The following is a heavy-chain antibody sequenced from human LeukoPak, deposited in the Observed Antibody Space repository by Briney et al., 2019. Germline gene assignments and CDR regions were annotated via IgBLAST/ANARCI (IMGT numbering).Heavy chain of an antibody. CDR1: GYIFTQYG. Sequence: ASVKVPCKASGYIFTQYGISWVRQAPGQGLEWMASISTYTGNTNYAQNFQGRVTMTTDTSTSTAYMELGSLRSDDTAVYYCARRTGYNYYYMDVWGQGTTVTVSS. CDR2: ISTYTGNT. CDR3: ARRTGYNYYYMDV. D-gene: IGHD3/OR15-3a*01. V-gene: IGHV1-18*01. J-gene: IGHJ6*03.